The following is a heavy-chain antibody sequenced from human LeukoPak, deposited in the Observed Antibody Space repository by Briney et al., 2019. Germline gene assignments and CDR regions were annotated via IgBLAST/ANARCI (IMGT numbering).Heavy chain of an antibody. CDR1: GYTFTSYY. Sequence: ASVKVSCKASGYTFTSYYMHWVRQAPGQGLEWMGIINPSGGSTSYAQKFQGRVTMTRDTSTSTVYMELSSLRSEDTAVYYCAREVGAGYSSSWYELSFDYWGQGTPVTVSS. J-gene: IGHJ4*02. D-gene: IGHD6-13*01. CDR2: INPSGGST. V-gene: IGHV1-46*01. CDR3: AREVGAGYSSSWYELSFDY.